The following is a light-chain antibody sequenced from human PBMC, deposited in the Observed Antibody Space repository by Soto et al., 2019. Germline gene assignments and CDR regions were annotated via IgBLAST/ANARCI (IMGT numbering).Light chain of an antibody. CDR3: SSYTSSSTYVV. Sequence: QSALTQPASVSGSPGQSITISCTGTSSDVGGYNYVSWYQQHPGKAPKLMIYDVSNRPSGVSNRFSGSKSGNTASLTLSGLQAEDGADYYCSSYTSSSTYVVFGGGTKLTVL. CDR2: DVS. CDR1: SSDVGGYNY. V-gene: IGLV2-14*01. J-gene: IGLJ2*01.